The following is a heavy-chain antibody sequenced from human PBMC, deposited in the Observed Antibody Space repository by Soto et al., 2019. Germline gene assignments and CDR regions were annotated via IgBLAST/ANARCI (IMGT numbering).Heavy chain of an antibody. CDR2: ISGSVT. CDR1: GFTVKNYA. J-gene: IGHJ4*02. Sequence: GGSIKLSCASSGFTVKNYAMVWVRQAPAKGLEAVSSISGSVTHYGDSVKGRFTISRDNAKNSLYLQMNSLRVEDTAVYYCARESWAKPDYWGQGTLVTVSS. CDR3: ARESWAKPDY. V-gene: IGHV3-21*04. D-gene: IGHD3-10*01.